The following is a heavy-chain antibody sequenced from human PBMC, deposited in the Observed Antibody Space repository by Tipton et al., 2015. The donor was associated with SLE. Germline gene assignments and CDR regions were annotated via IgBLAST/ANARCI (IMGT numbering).Heavy chain of an antibody. CDR1: GFTFSSYE. D-gene: IGHD6-13*01. Sequence: GSLRLSCAASGFTFSSYEMNWVRQAPGKGLEWVSYISSSGSTIYYADSVRGRFTISRDNAKNSLYLQMNSLRAEDTAVYYCARGRYSSSWYAAFDIWGQGTMVTVSS. J-gene: IGHJ3*02. V-gene: IGHV3-48*03. CDR3: ARGRYSSSWYAAFDI. CDR2: ISSSGSTI.